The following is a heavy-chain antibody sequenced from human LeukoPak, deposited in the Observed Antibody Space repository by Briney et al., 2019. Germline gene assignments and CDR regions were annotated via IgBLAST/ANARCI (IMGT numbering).Heavy chain of an antibody. J-gene: IGHJ3*02. CDR3: AKSFGDYLDAFDI. CDR1: GVTFSSYA. V-gene: IGHV3-23*01. CDR2: ISGSGGST. D-gene: IGHD4-17*01. Sequence: GGSLRLSCAASGVTFSSYAMSWVRQAPGKGLEWVSAISGSGGSTYYADSVKGRFTISRDNSKNTLYLQMNSLRAEDTAVYYCAKSFGDYLDAFDIWGQGTMVTVSS.